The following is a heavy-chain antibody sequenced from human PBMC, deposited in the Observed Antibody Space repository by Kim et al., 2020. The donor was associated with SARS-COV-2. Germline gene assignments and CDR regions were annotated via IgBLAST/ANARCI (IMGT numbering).Heavy chain of an antibody. CDR2: ISYDGRKQ. V-gene: IGHV3-30*18. CDR3: TEIDF. Sequence: ISYDGRKQFYADSVKGRFTISRDNSKNTLFLQMDSLRPEDTAVYYCTEIDFWGQGTLVTVSS. J-gene: IGHJ4*02.